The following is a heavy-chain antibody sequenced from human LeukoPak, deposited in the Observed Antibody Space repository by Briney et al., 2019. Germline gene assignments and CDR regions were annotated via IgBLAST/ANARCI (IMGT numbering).Heavy chain of an antibody. Sequence: GRSLRLSCAASGFTFSSYGMHWVRQAPGKGLEWVAVISYDGSNKYYADSVKGRFTISRDNSKNTLYLQMNSLRAEDTAVYYCAKDQAAARPEYFQHWGQGTLATVSS. CDR3: AKDQAAARPEYFQH. V-gene: IGHV3-30*18. D-gene: IGHD6-13*01. CDR2: ISYDGSNK. CDR1: GFTFSSYG. J-gene: IGHJ1*01.